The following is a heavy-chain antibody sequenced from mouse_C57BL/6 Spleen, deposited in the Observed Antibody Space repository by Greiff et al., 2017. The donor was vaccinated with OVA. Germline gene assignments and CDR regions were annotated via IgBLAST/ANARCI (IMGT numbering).Heavy chain of an antibody. CDR2: IDPSDSYT. CDR1: GYTFTSYW. Sequence: QVQLKQPGAELVMPGASVKLSCKASGYTFTSYWMHWVKQRPGQGLEWIGEIDPSDSYTNYNQKFKGKSTLTVDKSSSTAYMQLSSLTSEDSAVYYCARGWDVAMDYWGQGTSVTVSS. CDR3: ARGWDVAMDY. V-gene: IGHV1-69*01. D-gene: IGHD4-1*01. J-gene: IGHJ4*01.